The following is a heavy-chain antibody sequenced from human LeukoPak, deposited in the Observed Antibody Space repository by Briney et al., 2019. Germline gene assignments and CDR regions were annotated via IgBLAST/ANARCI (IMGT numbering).Heavy chain of an antibody. CDR2: IKNDGAVN. V-gene: IGHV3-7*01. Sequence: GGSLRLSCAASGFTFSYHWMTWVRQAPGKGLEWVGNIKNDGAVNNYVDSVKCRFTISRDNAQNSLYLQMNSLRAEDTAVYYCAKDSYSKGDFWGQGVLVTVSS. D-gene: IGHD6-13*01. CDR1: GFTFSYHW. CDR3: AKDSYSKGDF. J-gene: IGHJ4*02.